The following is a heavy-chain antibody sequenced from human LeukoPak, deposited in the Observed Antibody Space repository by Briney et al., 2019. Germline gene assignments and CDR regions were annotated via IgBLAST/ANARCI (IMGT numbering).Heavy chain of an antibody. D-gene: IGHD3-22*01. CDR2: TNPNSGAT. CDR3: GRNQNYYDSTAYYGIDD. J-gene: IGHJ4*02. V-gene: IGHV1-2*02. Sequence: ASLRVSSKSSGYSFIVYNIHRVRQAPGQGLEWMGWTNPNSGATNYAQRFQDRVTITRDTSINTAYMELNRLRSADTAMYYCGRNQNYYDSTAYYGIDDWGQGTLVTVSS. CDR1: GYSFIVYN.